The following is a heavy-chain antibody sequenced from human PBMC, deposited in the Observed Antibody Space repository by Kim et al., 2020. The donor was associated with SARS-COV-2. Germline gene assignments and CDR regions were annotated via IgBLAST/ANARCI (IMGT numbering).Heavy chain of an antibody. Sequence: SETLSLTCTVSGGSISSYYWSWIRQPPGKGLEWIGYIYYSGSTNYSPSLKSRVTISVDTSKNQFSLKLSSVTAADTAVYYCARGKYGYSSGWTDPFDYWGQGTLVTVSS. V-gene: IGHV4-59*01. CDR3: ARGKYGYSSGWTDPFDY. CDR2: IYYSGST. J-gene: IGHJ4*02. D-gene: IGHD6-19*01. CDR1: GGSISSYY.